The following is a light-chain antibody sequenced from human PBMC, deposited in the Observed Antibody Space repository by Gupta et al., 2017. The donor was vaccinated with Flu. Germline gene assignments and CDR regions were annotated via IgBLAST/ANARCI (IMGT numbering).Light chain of an antibody. V-gene: IGLV1-51*02. Sequence: QSVLTPPPSVSAAPGQRVTISCSGSSSNIGNNYVSWYQQFPGTAPKLLMYENDKRPSGIPDRFSGSKSGTSATLGITGLQTGDEADYYCGTWDSSLSAGVFGGGTKLTVL. CDR3: GTWDSSLSAGV. CDR1: SSNIGNNY. J-gene: IGLJ3*02. CDR2: END.